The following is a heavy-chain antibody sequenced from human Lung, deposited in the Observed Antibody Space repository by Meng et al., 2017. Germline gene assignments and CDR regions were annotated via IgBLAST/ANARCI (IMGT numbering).Heavy chain of an antibody. CDR2: INPKSGDT. J-gene: IGHJ4*02. D-gene: IGHD6-13*01. Sequence: VQLVQSGAGVKKPGASVQVSCKASGYTFPDYWLHWVRRAPGQGLEWMGRINPKSGDTHYAQRFQGRVTMTGDTSISTAYMELSGLRSDDTAMYYCARDEDISAAGKLFGDYWGQGTLVIVSS. CDR1: GYTFPDYW. CDR3: ARDEDISAAGKLFGDY. V-gene: IGHV1-2*06.